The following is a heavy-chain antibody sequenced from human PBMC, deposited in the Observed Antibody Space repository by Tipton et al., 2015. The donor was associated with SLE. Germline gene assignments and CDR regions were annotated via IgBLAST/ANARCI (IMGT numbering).Heavy chain of an antibody. Sequence: LVQSGAEVKKPGASVKVSCKASGYTFTSYGISWVRQAPGQGLEWMGWISAYNGNTNYAQKFQGRVTMTRDTSISTAYMELSRLRSDDTAVYYCARAIHLLVTPNWGQGTLVTVSS. V-gene: IGHV1-18*01. J-gene: IGHJ4*02. CDR1: GYTFTSYG. D-gene: IGHD2-15*01. CDR3: ARAIHLLVTPN. CDR2: ISAYNGNT.